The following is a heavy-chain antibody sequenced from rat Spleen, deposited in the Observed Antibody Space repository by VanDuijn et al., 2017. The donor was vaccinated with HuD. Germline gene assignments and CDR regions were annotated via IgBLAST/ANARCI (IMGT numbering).Heavy chain of an antibody. J-gene: IGHJ2*01. CDR1: GFTFSRYW. CDR3: AVAGYGY. Sequence: EVQLVESGGGLVQPGRSLKLSCEGSGFTFSRYWMYWVRQAPGKGLEWVSSVSSDGVNTYYPDSVKGRFTISRDNAENIVYLQMNSLRCEDTATYYCAVAGYGYWGQGVMVTVSS. CDR2: VSSDGVNT. D-gene: IGHD1-7*01. V-gene: IGHV5-58*01.